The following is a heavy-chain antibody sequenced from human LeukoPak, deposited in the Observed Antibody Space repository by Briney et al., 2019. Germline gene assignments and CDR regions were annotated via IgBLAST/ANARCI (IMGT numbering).Heavy chain of an antibody. CDR2: ISAYNGNT. CDR1: GYTFTSYG. D-gene: IGHD3-10*01. J-gene: IGHJ5*02. V-gene: IGHV1-18*04. CDR3: AREVGSYYNNWFDP. Sequence: ASVKVSCKASGYTFTSYGISWVRQAPGQGLEWMGWISAYNGNTNYAQKLQGRVTMTTGTSTSTAYMELRSLRSDDTAVYYCAREVGSYYNNWFDPWGQGTLVTVSS.